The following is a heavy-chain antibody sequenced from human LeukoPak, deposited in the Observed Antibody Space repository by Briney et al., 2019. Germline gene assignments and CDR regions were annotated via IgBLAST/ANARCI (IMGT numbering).Heavy chain of an antibody. Sequence: PGRSLRLSCAASGFIFSHYGMHWVRQAPGKGLEWVAVIWHDGSSKYYADSVKGRFTISRDNSENTVYLQMNSLRAEDTAVYYCAKDAQRGLDYSNSLEYWGQGDLVTVS. CDR3: AKDAQRGLDYSNSLEY. V-gene: IGHV3-33*06. CDR2: IWHDGSSK. J-gene: IGHJ4*02. D-gene: IGHD4-11*01. CDR1: GFIFSHYG.